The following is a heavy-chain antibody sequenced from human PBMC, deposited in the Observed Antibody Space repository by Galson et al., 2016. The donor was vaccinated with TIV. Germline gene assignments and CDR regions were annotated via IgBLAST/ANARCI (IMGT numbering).Heavy chain of an antibody. CDR3: AKDRNTALDTYHYYYGMDV. Sequence: SVKVSCRAPGGTFSSSVFSWVRQAPGQGLEWMGGIVPLFGTTNFAQKFQGRVTVTADESTSTVYLDLSSLRSEDTAVYYCAKDRNTALDTYHYYYGMDVWGQGTTVTVSS. CDR2: IVPLFGTT. D-gene: IGHD5-18*01. V-gene: IGHV1-69*13. CDR1: GGTFSSSV. J-gene: IGHJ6*02.